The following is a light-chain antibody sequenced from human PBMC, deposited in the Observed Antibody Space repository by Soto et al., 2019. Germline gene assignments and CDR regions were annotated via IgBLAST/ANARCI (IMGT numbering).Light chain of an antibody. CDR2: GIS. Sequence: EIVLTQSPGTLSLSPGERATLSCRASQSFSSTYLAWYQQKPGQAPRLLIYGISTSATDIPDRFSGSGSGTDFTLTISRVEPEDFAVYYCQQYDSSSKWTFGQGTKVDIK. J-gene: IGKJ1*01. V-gene: IGKV3-20*01. CDR1: QSFSSTY. CDR3: QQYDSSSKWT.